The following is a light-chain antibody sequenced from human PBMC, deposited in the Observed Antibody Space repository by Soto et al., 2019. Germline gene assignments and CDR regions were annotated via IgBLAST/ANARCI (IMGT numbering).Light chain of an antibody. CDR2: GAS. CDR1: QNISSN. CDR3: QQYNNWPLYT. V-gene: IGKV3D-15*01. J-gene: IGKJ2*01. Sequence: EVVMTQSPATLSVSPGERATLSCRASQNISSNLAWYQQNPGQAPRLLIFGASTRATGIPARFSGSGSGIEFTLTISSLQSEDFAVYYCQQYNNWPLYTFGQGTKVDIK.